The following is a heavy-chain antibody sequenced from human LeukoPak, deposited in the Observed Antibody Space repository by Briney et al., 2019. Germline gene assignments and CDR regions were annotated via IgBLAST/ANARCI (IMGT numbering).Heavy chain of an antibody. J-gene: IGHJ4*02. Sequence: ASVKVPCKASGYTFTVYYMHWVRQAPGQGLGWMGWINPNSGGTNYAQKFQGRVTMTRDTSISTAYMELSRLRSDDTAVYYCARGGLSGSYYVVYYFDYWGQGTLVTVSS. D-gene: IGHD1-26*01. CDR1: GYTFTVYY. V-gene: IGHV1-2*02. CDR2: INPNSGGT. CDR3: ARGGLSGSYYVVYYFDY.